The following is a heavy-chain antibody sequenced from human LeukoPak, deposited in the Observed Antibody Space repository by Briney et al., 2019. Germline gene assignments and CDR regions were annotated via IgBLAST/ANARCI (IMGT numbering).Heavy chain of an antibody. Sequence: ASVKVSCQASGYTFTGYYMHWVRQAPGQGLEWMGWINPNSGGTNYAQKFQGRVTMTRDTSISTAYMELSRLRSDDTAVYYCASLDYGDYVGTFNDYWGQGTLVTVSS. V-gene: IGHV1-2*02. J-gene: IGHJ4*02. CDR1: GYTFTGYY. CDR2: INPNSGGT. D-gene: IGHD4-17*01. CDR3: ASLDYGDYVGTFNDY.